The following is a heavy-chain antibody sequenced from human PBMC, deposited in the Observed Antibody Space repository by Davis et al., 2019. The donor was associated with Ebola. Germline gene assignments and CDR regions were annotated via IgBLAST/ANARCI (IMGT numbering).Heavy chain of an antibody. CDR2: INHSGST. CDR3: AGMTTVIY. CDR1: VGSFSGYY. Sequence: PSETLSLTCAVYVGSFSGYYWTWIRQPPGRGLEWIGEINHSGSTNYNPSLKSRVIISVDTSKNQFSLKLSSVTAADTAVYYCAGMTTVIYWGQGTLVTVSS. D-gene: IGHD4-11*01. V-gene: IGHV4-34*01. J-gene: IGHJ4*02.